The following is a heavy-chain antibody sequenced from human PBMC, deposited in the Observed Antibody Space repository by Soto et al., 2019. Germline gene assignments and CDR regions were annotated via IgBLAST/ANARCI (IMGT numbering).Heavy chain of an antibody. CDR2: INSDGSST. Sequence: GGSLRLSCAASGFTFGSYWMHWVRQAPGKGLVWVSRINSDGSSTSYADFVKGRFTISRDNAKNTLHLQMNSLRDEDTAVYFCARYRGSGNYNDYWGQGTLVTVSS. D-gene: IGHD3-10*01. V-gene: IGHV3-74*01. CDR1: GFTFGSYW. J-gene: IGHJ4*02. CDR3: ARYRGSGNYNDY.